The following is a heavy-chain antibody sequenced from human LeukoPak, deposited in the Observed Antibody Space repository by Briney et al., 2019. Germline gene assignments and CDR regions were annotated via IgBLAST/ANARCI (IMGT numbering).Heavy chain of an antibody. CDR2: INTNTGNP. CDR3: ASRGYCSGGSCYGYYYYYMDV. V-gene: IGHV7-4-1*02. D-gene: IGHD2-15*01. Sequence: ASATVSCKASGYTFTSYAMNWVRQAPGQGLEGMGWINTNTGNPTYAQGFTGRFVFSLDTSVSTAYLQISSIKAEDTAVYYCASRGYCSGGSCYGYYYYYMDVWGKGTTVTVS. CDR1: GYTFTSYA. J-gene: IGHJ6*03.